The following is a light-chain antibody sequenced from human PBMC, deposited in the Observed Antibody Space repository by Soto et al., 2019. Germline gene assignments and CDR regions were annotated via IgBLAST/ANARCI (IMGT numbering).Light chain of an antibody. V-gene: IGKV1-13*02. Sequence: AIQLTQSPSSLSGSVGDRVTVTCRASQGISSYLAWYQQKPGKAPKLLIYDASSLESGVPSRFSGSGSGTEFTLTISSLQPDDFATYYCQQYNSYWGTFGPGTKVDIK. J-gene: IGKJ3*01. CDR3: QQYNSYWGT. CDR2: DAS. CDR1: QGISSY.